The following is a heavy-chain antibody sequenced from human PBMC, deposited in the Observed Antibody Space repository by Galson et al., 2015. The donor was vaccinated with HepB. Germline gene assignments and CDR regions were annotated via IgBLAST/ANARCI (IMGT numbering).Heavy chain of an antibody. CDR1: GFTFSSYA. CDR3: ARDVRKDYGDYIDY. V-gene: IGHV3-23*01. Sequence: SLRLSCAASGFTFSSYAMSWVRQAPGKGLEWVSAISGSGGSTYYADSVKGRFTISRDNSKNTLYLQMNSLRAEDTAVYYCARDVRKDYGDYIDYWGQGTLVTVSS. J-gene: IGHJ4*02. D-gene: IGHD4-17*01. CDR2: ISGSGGST.